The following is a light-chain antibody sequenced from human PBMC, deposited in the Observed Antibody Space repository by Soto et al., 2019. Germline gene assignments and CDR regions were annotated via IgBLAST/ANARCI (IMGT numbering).Light chain of an antibody. J-gene: IGLJ1*01. CDR2: EVN. Sequence: QSALTQPASVSGSPGQSITVSCTGTSSDIGGYNYVSWYQHHPGKAPQLIIYEVNLRPSGVSDRFSASKSGDTASLTISGLQAGDEADYYCCSYSTSNTHNYVFGTGTKATV. V-gene: IGLV2-14*01. CDR3: CSYSTSNTHNYV. CDR1: SSDIGGYNY.